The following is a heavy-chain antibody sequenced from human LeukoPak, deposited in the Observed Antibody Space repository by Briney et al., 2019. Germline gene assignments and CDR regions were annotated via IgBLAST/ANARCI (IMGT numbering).Heavy chain of an antibody. D-gene: IGHD3-10*01. CDR1: RFTFSSYT. CDR2: ISYDGSNK. CDR3: ARDQYVVRGVIITPHFDY. J-gene: IGHJ4*02. V-gene: IGHV3-30*04. Sequence: GGSLRLSCAASRFTFSSYTMHWVRQAPGKGLEWVFLISYDGSNKYYADSVKGRFTISRDNSKNTLYLQMNSLRAEDTAVYYCARDQYVVRGVIITPHFDYWGQGTLVTVSS.